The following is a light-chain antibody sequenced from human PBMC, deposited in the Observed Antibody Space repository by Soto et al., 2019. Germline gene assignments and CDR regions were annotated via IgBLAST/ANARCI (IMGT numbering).Light chain of an antibody. CDR1: SSDVGSFNF. CDR3: CSDAGSSTDV. Sequence: QSALTQPASVSGSPGQSVTISCTRTSSDVGSFNFVSWYQQHPGKAPKVVIYEATKRPSGVSNRFSGSKSGNTASLTIYGLQADDQADYYCCSDAGSSTDVFGTGTKVTVL. V-gene: IGLV2-23*01. J-gene: IGLJ1*01. CDR2: EAT.